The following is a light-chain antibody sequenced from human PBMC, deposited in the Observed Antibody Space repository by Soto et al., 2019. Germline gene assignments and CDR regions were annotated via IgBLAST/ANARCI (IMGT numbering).Light chain of an antibody. CDR2: TAS. Sequence: AIQMTQSPSSLSASVGDRVTITCRASQGIRDDLAWYQQKPGKAPNLLIYTASTLQTGVPSRFSGSGSGTDFTLTISSLQPEDFATYYCLQDHNYPWTFGQGTKVEIK. J-gene: IGKJ1*01. CDR3: LQDHNYPWT. CDR1: QGIRDD. V-gene: IGKV1-6*01.